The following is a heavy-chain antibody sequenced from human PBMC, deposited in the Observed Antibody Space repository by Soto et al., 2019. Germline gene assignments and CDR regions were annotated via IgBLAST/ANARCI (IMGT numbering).Heavy chain of an antibody. CDR3: ARAVGAHSPYYHGMDV. V-gene: IGHV3-11*06. CDR2: ISTSSTYT. CDR1: GFTFSDYY. D-gene: IGHD1-26*01. J-gene: IGHJ6*02. Sequence: QVQLVESGGGLVKPGGSLRLSCAASGFTFSDYYMTWIRQAPGKGLEWLSYISTSSTYTNYADSVKGRFTISRDNAKNSLSLQMNSLRAEDTAVYYCARAVGAHSPYYHGMDVWGQGTTVTVSS.